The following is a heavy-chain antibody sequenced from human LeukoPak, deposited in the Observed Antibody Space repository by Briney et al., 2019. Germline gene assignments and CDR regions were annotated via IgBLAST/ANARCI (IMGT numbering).Heavy chain of an antibody. CDR3: AKETHYCSGGTCYYYYYGMDV. CDR1: GFTFSSYD. D-gene: IGHD2-15*01. Sequence: WRSLKLSCAASGFTFSSYDMHWVRQAPGKGLEWVVVISYDASNKYYADSVKGRFTISRDNSKNTLYLQMNSLRAEDTAVYYCAKETHYCSGGTCYYYYYGMDVWGQGTTVTVSS. V-gene: IGHV3-30*18. CDR2: ISYDASNK. J-gene: IGHJ6*02.